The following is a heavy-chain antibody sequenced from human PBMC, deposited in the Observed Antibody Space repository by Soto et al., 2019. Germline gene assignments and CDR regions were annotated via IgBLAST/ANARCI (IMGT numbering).Heavy chain of an antibody. CDR3: AREAAYCGGDCRPGSDYFDY. J-gene: IGHJ4*02. D-gene: IGHD2-21*02. V-gene: IGHV1-69*12. Sequence: QVQLVQSGAEVKKPGSSVKVSCKASGGTFSSYAISWVRQAPGQGLEWMGGIIPIFGTANYAQKFQGRVTITADESTSTAYMELSSLRSEDTAVYYCAREAAYCGGDCRPGSDYFDYWGQGTLVTVSS. CDR1: GGTFSSYA. CDR2: IIPIFGTA.